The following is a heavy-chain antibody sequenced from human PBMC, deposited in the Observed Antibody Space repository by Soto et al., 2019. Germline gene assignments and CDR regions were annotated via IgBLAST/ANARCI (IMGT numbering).Heavy chain of an antibody. D-gene: IGHD4-17*01. V-gene: IGHV2-5*02. Sequence: QITLKESGPTLVKPTQTLTLTCTFSGFSLSTSGVGVGWIRQPPGKALEWLALIYWDDDKRYSPSLKSRLTIPKDTSKNQVVLTMTNMDPVDTATYYCAHRRGGDYGSPFDYWGQGTLVTVSS. CDR3: AHRRGGDYGSPFDY. CDR2: IYWDDDK. CDR1: GFSLSTSGVG. J-gene: IGHJ4*02.